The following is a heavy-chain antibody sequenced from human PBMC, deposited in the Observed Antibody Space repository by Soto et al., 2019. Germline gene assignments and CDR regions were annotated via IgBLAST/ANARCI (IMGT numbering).Heavy chain of an antibody. Sequence: SETLSLTCTVSGGSISSGDYYWSWFRQPPGKGLEWIGYIYYSGSTYYNPSLKSRVTISVDTSKNQFSLKLSSVTAADTAVYYCARFVWLYYYYGMDVWGQGTTVS. D-gene: IGHD2-8*01. CDR2: IYYSGST. V-gene: IGHV4-30-4*01. CDR3: ARFVWLYYYYGMDV. CDR1: GGSISSGDYY. J-gene: IGHJ6*02.